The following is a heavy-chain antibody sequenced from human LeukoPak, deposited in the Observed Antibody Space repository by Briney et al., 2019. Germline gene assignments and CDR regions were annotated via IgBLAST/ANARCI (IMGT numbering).Heavy chain of an antibody. J-gene: IGHJ4*02. Sequence: GGSLRLSCAASGFTFSSYAMSWVRQAPGKGLEWVSAISGSGDSTYYGDSVKGRFTISRDNSKNTLYLQMNSLRAEDTAVYYCARGIDTAMVTWEKDYYDSSGYHYFDYWGQGTLVTVSS. CDR3: ARGIDTAMVTWEKDYYDSSGYHYFDY. CDR1: GFTFSSYA. V-gene: IGHV3-23*01. D-gene: IGHD3-22*01. CDR2: ISGSGDST.